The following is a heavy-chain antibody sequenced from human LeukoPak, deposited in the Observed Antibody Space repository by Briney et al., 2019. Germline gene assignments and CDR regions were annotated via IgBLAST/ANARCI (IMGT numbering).Heavy chain of an antibody. J-gene: IGHJ4*02. V-gene: IGHV5-51*01. D-gene: IGHD5-12*01. CDR3: ARLPGSGHATNFDY. CDR2: IFPGDSDT. CDR1: GYIFTSYW. Sequence: PGESLKIPCKVSGYIFTSYWIAWVRQMPGKGLEWMGIIFPGDSDTRYSPSFQGQVTISADKSISTAYLQWSSLKASDTATYYCARLPGSGHATNFDYWGQGTLVTVSS.